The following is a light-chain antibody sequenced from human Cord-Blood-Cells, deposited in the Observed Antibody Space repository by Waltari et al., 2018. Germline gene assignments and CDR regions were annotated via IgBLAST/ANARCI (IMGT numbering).Light chain of an antibody. CDR3: SSYAGSNNLV. Sequence: QSALTQPPSASGSPGQSVTISCTGTSSDVGGYNYVSWYQQHPGKAPKLMIYEVSKRPSGVPYRFSGSKSGNTASLTVSGLQAEDEADYYGSSYAGSNNLVFGGGTKLTVL. J-gene: IGLJ3*02. CDR2: EVS. CDR1: SSDVGGYNY. V-gene: IGLV2-8*01.